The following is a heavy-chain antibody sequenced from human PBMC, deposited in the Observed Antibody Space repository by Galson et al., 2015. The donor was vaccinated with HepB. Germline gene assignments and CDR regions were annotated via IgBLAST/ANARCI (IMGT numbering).Heavy chain of an antibody. CDR3: ARETASNSNYGPFDP. V-gene: IGHV4-4*02. D-gene: IGHD4-11*01. Sequence: TLSLTCAVSGGPISSSNWWSWVRQPPGKGLEWIGEIYHSGSTNYNPSLKSRVTISVDKSKNQFSLKLSSVTAADTAVYYCARETASNSNYGPFDPWGQGTLVTVSS. J-gene: IGHJ5*02. CDR1: GGPISSSNW. CDR2: IYHSGST.